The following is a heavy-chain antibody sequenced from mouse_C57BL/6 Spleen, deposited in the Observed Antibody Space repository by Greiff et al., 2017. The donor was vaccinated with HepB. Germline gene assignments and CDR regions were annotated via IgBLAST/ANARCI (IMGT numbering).Heavy chain of an antibody. D-gene: IGHD2-3*01. Sequence: QVQLQQSGAELMKPGASVKLSCKATGYTFTGYWIEWVKQRPGHGLEWIGEILPGSGSTNYNEKFKGKATFTADTSSNTAYMQLSSLTTEDSAIYYCARYPLIYDGSIYYFDYWGQGTTLTVSS. J-gene: IGHJ2*01. V-gene: IGHV1-9*01. CDR3: ARYPLIYDGSIYYFDY. CDR1: GYTFTGYW. CDR2: ILPGSGST.